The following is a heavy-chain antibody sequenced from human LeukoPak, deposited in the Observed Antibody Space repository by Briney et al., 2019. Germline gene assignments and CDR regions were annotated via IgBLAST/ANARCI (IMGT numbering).Heavy chain of an antibody. Sequence: GGSLRLSCAASGFTFSSYAMSWVRQAPGKGLEWVSVISGSGGSTYYADSVKGRFTISRDNSKNTLYLQMNSLRAEDTAVYYCAKCRLVVVAAHSEGGFDYWGQGTLVTASS. D-gene: IGHD2-15*01. CDR2: ISGSGGST. V-gene: IGHV3-23*01. CDR3: AKCRLVVVAAHSEGGFDY. J-gene: IGHJ4*02. CDR1: GFTFSSYA.